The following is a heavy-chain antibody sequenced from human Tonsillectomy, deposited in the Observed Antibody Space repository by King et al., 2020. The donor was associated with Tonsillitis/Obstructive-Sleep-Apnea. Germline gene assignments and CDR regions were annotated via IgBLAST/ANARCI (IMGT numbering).Heavy chain of an antibody. Sequence: VQLVESGAEVKKPGASVKVSCKASGYTFTSYGISWVRQAPGQGLEWMGWISAYNGNTNYAQKLQGRVTMTTDTSTSTAYMELRSLRSDDTAVYYCAGDSMYNAPLLEWLLYRPGPPNWFAPWGPGTLVTVSS. CDR2: ISAYNGNT. J-gene: IGHJ5*02. CDR1: GYTFTSYG. D-gene: IGHD3-3*01. CDR3: AGDSMYNAPLLEWLLYRPGPPNWFAP. V-gene: IGHV1-18*01.